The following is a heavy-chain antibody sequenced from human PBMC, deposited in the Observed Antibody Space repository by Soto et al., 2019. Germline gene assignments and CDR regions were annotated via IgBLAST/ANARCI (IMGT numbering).Heavy chain of an antibody. Sequence: QVQLVESGGGLVKPGGSLRLSCAASGFTFSDYYMSWIRQAPGKGLEWVSYISSSSSYTNYADSVKGRFTISRDNAKNSLYLQMNSLRAEDTAVYYCARVFYDYVWGSYMHYYYGMDVWGQGTTVTVSS. J-gene: IGHJ6*02. CDR3: ARVFYDYVWGSYMHYYYGMDV. CDR2: ISSSSSYT. V-gene: IGHV3-11*06. D-gene: IGHD3-16*01. CDR1: GFTFSDYY.